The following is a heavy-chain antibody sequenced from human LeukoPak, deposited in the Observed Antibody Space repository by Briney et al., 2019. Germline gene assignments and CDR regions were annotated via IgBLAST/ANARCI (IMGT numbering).Heavy chain of an antibody. CDR2: INPNSGGT. Sequence: ASVTVSCTASGYTFTGYYMHWVRQAPGQGLEWMGWINPNSGGTNYAQKFQGRVTTTRDTSISTAYMELSRLRSDDTAVYYCARGAVGGSYENYWGQGTLVTASS. J-gene: IGHJ4*02. V-gene: IGHV1-2*02. D-gene: IGHD1-26*01. CDR1: GYTFTGYY. CDR3: ARGAVGGSYENY.